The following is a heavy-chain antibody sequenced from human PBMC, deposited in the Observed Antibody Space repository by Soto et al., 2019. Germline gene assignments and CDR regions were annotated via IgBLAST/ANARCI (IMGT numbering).Heavy chain of an antibody. D-gene: IGHD2-15*01. CDR3: AGLRGYAGSPIDY. V-gene: IGHV4-59*01. J-gene: IGHJ4*02. CDR1: GGSIISGY. Sequence: SETLSLTCTVSGGSIISGYWSWIRQPPGKGLEWIGYISYSGNTNYNPSLKSRVTMSVDTPKNQLSLRLSSVTTADTAVYYCAGLRGYAGSPIDYWGQGTLVTVSS. CDR2: ISYSGNT.